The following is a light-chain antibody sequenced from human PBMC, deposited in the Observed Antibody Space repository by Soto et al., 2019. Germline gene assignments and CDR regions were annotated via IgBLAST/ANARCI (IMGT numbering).Light chain of an antibody. V-gene: IGLV1-40*01. CDR3: QSYDSSLSASV. J-gene: IGLJ2*01. CDR1: SSNIGSLYD. CDR2: DNS. Sequence: QSVLTQPPSVSGAPGQRVTISFTGSSSNIGSLYDVHWYQQLPGTAPKLLIYDNSNRPSGVPDRFSGSKSGTSASLAIPGLHAEDEADYYCQSYDSSLSASVFGGGTKLTVL.